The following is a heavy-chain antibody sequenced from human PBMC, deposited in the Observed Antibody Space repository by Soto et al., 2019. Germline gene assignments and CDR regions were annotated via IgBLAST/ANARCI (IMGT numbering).Heavy chain of an antibody. CDR3: ASSYGSGYRAFDY. Sequence: QVQLVQSGAEVKRPGSSVKVSCKASGDTFTFYSINSVRQAPGLGLEWMGRINPILSMSNYAQRFQGRVTMTADKSTSTAYMELSSLRSEDTATYYCASSYGSGYRAFDYWGQGALVTVSS. D-gene: IGHD3-10*01. CDR1: GDTFTFYS. CDR2: INPILSMS. J-gene: IGHJ4*02. V-gene: IGHV1-69*02.